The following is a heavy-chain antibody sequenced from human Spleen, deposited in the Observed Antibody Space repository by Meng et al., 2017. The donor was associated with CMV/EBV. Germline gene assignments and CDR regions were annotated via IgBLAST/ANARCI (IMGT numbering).Heavy chain of an antibody. Sequence: GESQKISCAASGFAFSDHYMSWIRQAPGKGPEWLSCISGSGSARHSADSLKGRFTISRDNAKNSVYLQINSLRAEDSAVYYCARDHPSATWYFQDWGQGTLVTVSS. V-gene: IGHV3-11*01. D-gene: IGHD2-2*01. CDR3: ARDHPSATWYFQD. CDR1: GFAFSDHY. J-gene: IGHJ1*01. CDR2: ISGSGSAR.